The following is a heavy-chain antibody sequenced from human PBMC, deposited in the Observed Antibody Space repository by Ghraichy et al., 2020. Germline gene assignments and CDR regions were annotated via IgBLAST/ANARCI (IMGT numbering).Heavy chain of an antibody. D-gene: IGHD6-19*01. V-gene: IGHV4-59*01. CDR2: IYYSGST. J-gene: IGHJ3*02. CDR3: AREGRGWGDAFDI. Sequence: ETLSLTCTVSGGSISSYYWSWIRQPPGKGLEWIGYIYYSGSTNYNPSLKSRVTISVDTSKNQFSLKLSSVTAADTAVYYCAREGRGWGDAFDIWGQGTMVTVSS. CDR1: GGSISSYY.